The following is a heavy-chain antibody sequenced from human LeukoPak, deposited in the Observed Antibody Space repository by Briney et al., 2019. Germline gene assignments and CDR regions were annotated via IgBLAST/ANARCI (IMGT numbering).Heavy chain of an antibody. CDR2: IKEDGTEE. V-gene: IGHV3-7*05. Sequence: GGSLRLSCAASGFTSSSSWMTWVRQAPGKGLEWVAHIKEDGTEEYYVDSVKGRFTISRDNAKNSLYLQMNSLRAEDTAVYYCARWNDDWEFDYWGQGTLVSVSS. CDR1: GFTSSSSW. D-gene: IGHD1-1*01. J-gene: IGHJ4*02. CDR3: ARWNDDWEFDY.